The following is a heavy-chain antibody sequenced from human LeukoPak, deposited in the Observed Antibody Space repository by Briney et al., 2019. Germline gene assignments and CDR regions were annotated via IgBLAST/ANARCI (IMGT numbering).Heavy chain of an antibody. CDR2: ISSSSSYI. CDR3: AKIVGYYVGWFDP. D-gene: IGHD1-26*01. V-gene: IGHV3-21*01. Sequence: GGSLRLSCAASGFTFSSYSMNWVRQAPGKGLEWVSSISSSSSYIYYADSVKGRFTISRDNAKNSLYLQMNSLRAEDTAVYYCAKIVGYYVGWFDPWGQGTLVTVSS. CDR1: GFTFSSYS. J-gene: IGHJ5*02.